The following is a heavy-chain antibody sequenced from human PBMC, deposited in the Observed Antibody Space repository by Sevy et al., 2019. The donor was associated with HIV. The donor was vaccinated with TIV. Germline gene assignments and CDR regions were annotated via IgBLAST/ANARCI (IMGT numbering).Heavy chain of an antibody. Sequence: ASVKVSCKASGYTFTSYGISWVRQAPGQGLEWMGWISAYNGNTNDAQKLQGRVTMTTDTSTSTAYMELRSLRSDDTAVYYCARDAVVVPAAIPYYYYGMDVWGQGTTVTVSS. CDR1: GYTFTSYG. D-gene: IGHD2-2*02. V-gene: IGHV1-18*01. CDR2: ISAYNGNT. J-gene: IGHJ6*02. CDR3: ARDAVVVPAAIPYYYYGMDV.